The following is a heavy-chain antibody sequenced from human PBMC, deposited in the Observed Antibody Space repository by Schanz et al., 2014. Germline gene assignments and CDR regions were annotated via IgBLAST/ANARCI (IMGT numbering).Heavy chain of an antibody. V-gene: IGHV1-2*02. Sequence: QVQLVQSGAEVKNPGASVKVSCKASGYTFTSYSMNWVRQAPGQGLEWMGWINPNTGGTKYAQKFQGRVTMTTDTSVSTAYMELSRLRSDDTAVYYCARVRSEDYGGMDVWGQGTTVTVSS. CDR2: INPNTGGT. CDR1: GYTFTSYS. J-gene: IGHJ6*02. CDR3: ARVRSEDYGGMDV.